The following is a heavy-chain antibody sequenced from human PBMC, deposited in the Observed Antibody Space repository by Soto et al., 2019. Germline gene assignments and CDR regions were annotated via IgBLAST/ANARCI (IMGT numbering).Heavy chain of an antibody. CDR2: ISSSSGPI. Sequence: EVQLVEFGGGLVQPGGSLRLSCAASGFTFSSYSMNWVRQAPGKGLEWVSYISSSSGPIYYAVSVKGRFTISRDNAKNSLYLQMNSLRAEDTAVYYCARGWLGGVASIRGDYWGQGTLVTVSS. J-gene: IGHJ4*02. D-gene: IGHD5-12*01. CDR3: ARGWLGGVASIRGDY. CDR1: GFTFSSYS. V-gene: IGHV3-48*01.